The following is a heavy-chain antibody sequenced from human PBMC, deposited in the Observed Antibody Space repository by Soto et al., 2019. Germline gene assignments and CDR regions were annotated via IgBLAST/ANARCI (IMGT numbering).Heavy chain of an antibody. D-gene: IGHD6-13*01. Sequence: ASVKVSCKASGYTFTGYYMHWVRQAPGQGLEWMGWINPNSGGTNYTQKFQGRVTMTRDTSISTAYMELSRLRSDDTAVYYCARGGYSSSWSSDHHGMHVLGQRTTVTVSS. CDR2: INPNSGGT. J-gene: IGHJ6*01. CDR3: ARGGYSSSWSSDHHGMHV. V-gene: IGHV1-2*02. CDR1: GYTFTGYY.